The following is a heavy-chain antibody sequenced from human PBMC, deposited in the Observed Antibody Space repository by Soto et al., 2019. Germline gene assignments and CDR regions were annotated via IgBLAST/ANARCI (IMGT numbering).Heavy chain of an antibody. CDR2: IIPMLDIT. J-gene: IGHJ4*02. D-gene: IGHD3-9*01. CDR3: ARWANILTGYSGNPFDY. V-gene: IGHV1-69*02. CDR1: GGTFSNHI. Sequence: SVKVSCKASGGTFSNHIITWVRQAPGQGPEWMGRIIPMLDITNYAQKFQGRVTVTADESTSTAYMELSSLRSEDTAVYYCARWANILTGYSGNPFDYWGQGTLVTVSS.